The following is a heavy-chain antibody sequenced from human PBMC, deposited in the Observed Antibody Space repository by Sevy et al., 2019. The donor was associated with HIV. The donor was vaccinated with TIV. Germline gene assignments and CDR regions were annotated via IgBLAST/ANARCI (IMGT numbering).Heavy chain of an antibody. D-gene: IGHD6-19*01. V-gene: IGHV3-48*01. J-gene: IGHJ4*02. CDR2: ISSSSSTI. CDR1: GFTFSSYS. Sequence: GGSLRLSCAASGFTFSSYSMNWVRQAPGKGLEWVSYISSSSSTIYYADSVKGRFTISRDNANDSLYLQMNSLRAEDTAVYYCARGSAFADYWGQGTLVTVSS. CDR3: ARGSAFADY.